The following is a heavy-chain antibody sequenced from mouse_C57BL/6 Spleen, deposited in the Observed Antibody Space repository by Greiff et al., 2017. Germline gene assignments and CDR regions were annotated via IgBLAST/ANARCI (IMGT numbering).Heavy chain of an antibody. CDR1: GYTFTSYG. CDR3: ARSGDYEDAMDY. D-gene: IGHD2-4*01. J-gene: IGHJ4*01. V-gene: IGHV1-81*01. CDR2: IYPRSGNT. Sequence: QVQLKESGAELARPGASVKLSCKASGYTFTSYGISWVKQRPGQGLEWIGEIYPRSGNTYYNEKFKGKAPLTADKSSSTAYMELRSLTSEDSAVYFCARSGDYEDAMDYWGQGTSVTVSS.